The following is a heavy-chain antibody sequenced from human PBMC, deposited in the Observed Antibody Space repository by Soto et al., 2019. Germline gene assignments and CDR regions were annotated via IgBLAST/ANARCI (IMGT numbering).Heavy chain of an antibody. CDR2: ISAYNGNT. V-gene: IGHV1-18*01. D-gene: IGHD2-15*01. CDR3: ARDPNGVATYGVDV. Sequence: QVQLVQSGAEVKKPGASVKVSCKASGYTFISYGISWVRQAPGQGLEWMGWISAYNGNTNYAQKLQGRVTMTTDTXXSTAYMELRSLRSDDTAVYYCARDPNGVATYGVDVWGQGTTVTVSS. CDR1: GYTFISYG. J-gene: IGHJ6*02.